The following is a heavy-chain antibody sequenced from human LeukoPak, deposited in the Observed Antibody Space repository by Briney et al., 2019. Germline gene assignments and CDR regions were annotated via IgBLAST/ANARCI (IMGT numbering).Heavy chain of an antibody. CDR2: INDVSSDI. Sequence: GGSLRLSCAASEFTFSLYAMNWVRQAPGKGLEWVSYINDVSSDIHYADSVKGRFTISRDNAKNTLSLQMNGLRAEDTAVYYCARDTYQPGLIDCWGQGTLVTVSS. V-gene: IGHV3-21*05. CDR3: ARDTYQPGLIDC. D-gene: IGHD2-2*01. J-gene: IGHJ4*02. CDR1: EFTFSLYA.